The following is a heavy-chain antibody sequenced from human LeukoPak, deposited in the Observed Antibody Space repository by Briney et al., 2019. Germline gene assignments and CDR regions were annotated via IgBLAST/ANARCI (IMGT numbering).Heavy chain of an antibody. V-gene: IGHV3-74*01. CDR2: INSDGSWT. CDR1: GNYW. J-gene: IGHJ4*02. CDR3: VSFYETY. Sequence: GGSLRLSCAASGNYWMHWVRQAPGKGLVWVSHINSDGSWTSYADSVKGRFTISKDNAKNTVYLQMNNLRVEDTAVYCCVSFYETYWGRGTLVTVSS. D-gene: IGHD2-2*01.